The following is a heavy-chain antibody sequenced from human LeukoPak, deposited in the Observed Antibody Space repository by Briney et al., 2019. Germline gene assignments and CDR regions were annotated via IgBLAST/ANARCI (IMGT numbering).Heavy chain of an antibody. CDR1: GDSISGSNYP. V-gene: IGHV4-39*07. J-gene: IGHJ5*02. Sequence: PSETLSLTCTVSGDSISGSNYPWGWIRQPPGKGLEWLGAVHHTGRAFYNPSLRGRTTVSVDTSKNEFSLKLTSVTAADTAVYYCAREPDAWGQGILVIVSS. CDR2: VHHTGRA. CDR3: AREPDA.